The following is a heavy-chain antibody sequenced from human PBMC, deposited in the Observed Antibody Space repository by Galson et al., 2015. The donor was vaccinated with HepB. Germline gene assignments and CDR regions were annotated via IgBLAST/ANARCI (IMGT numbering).Heavy chain of an antibody. CDR2: ISAYNGNT. J-gene: IGHJ6*02. Sequence: SVKVSCKASGYTFTSYGISWVRRAPGQGLEWMGWISAYNGNTNYAQKVQGGVTMITDTSTGTAYMELRSLRSDDTAVYYCARDGDYYDSSGYSGSYHYYGMDVWGQGTTVTVSS. CDR1: GYTFTSYG. D-gene: IGHD3-22*01. CDR3: ARDGDYYDSSGYSGSYHYYGMDV. V-gene: IGHV1-18*01.